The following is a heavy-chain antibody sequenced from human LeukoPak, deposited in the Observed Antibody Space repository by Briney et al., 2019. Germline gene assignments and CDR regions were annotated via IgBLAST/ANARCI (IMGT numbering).Heavy chain of an antibody. CDR3: AKDPGASVSGFYMDV. V-gene: IGHV3-30*02. D-gene: IGHD2-8*02. CDR1: GFTFRNYG. CDR2: IWSDGNNR. Sequence: GGSLRLSCAAPGFTFRNYGMHWVRQATGKGQERVSFIWSDGNNRFYADSVKGRFTISRDNSKNMLYLQMDTLRAEDTALYYCAKDPGASVSGFYMDVWGKGTTVIVSS. J-gene: IGHJ6*03.